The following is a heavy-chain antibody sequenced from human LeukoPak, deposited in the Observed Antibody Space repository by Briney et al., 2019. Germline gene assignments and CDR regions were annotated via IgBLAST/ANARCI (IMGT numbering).Heavy chain of an antibody. CDR1: GGSISSYY. Sequence: SETLSLTCTVSGGSISSYYWSWIRQPPGKGLEWIGYIYTSGSTNYNPSLKSRVTILLDMSKNQFSLKLNSLTAADTAMYYCARERNYYDSSGHLFWYFDLWGRGTLVTVSS. J-gene: IGHJ2*01. V-gene: IGHV4-4*08. CDR3: ARERNYYDSSGHLFWYFDL. CDR2: IYTSGST. D-gene: IGHD3-22*01.